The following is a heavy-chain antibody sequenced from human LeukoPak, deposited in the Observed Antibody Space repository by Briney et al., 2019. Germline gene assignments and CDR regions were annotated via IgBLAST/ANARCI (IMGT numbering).Heavy chain of an antibody. J-gene: IGHJ4*02. V-gene: IGHV1-18*04. CDR3: ARAGHRKYYYDNAYDY. Sequence: ASVKVSCKASGYTFTGYYMHWVRQAPGQGLEWMGWISGYNGHTNYAQKLQGRVTMTTHTSTSTAYMELRSLRSDGTAVYYCARAGHRKYYYDNAYDYWGQGTLVTVSS. D-gene: IGHD3-22*01. CDR1: GYTFTGYY. CDR2: ISGYNGHT.